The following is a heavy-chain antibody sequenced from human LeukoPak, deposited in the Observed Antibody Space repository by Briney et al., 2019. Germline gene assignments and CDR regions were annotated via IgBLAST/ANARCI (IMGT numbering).Heavy chain of an antibody. CDR2: ISGSGGST. CDR3: AAPGYSSSCYEDY. V-gene: IGHV3-23*01. Sequence: VGSLRLSCAASGFTFTSYAMSWVRQAPGKGLEWVSGISGSGGSTYYAQYVKGRFTMSRDNSKNTLYLQMNSLRTEDTAVYYCAAPGYSSSCYEDYAGQATLVT. D-gene: IGHD6-13*01. J-gene: IGHJ4*02. CDR1: GFTFTSYA.